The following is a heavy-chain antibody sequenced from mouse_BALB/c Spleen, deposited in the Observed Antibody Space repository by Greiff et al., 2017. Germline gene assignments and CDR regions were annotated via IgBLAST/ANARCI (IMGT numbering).Heavy chain of an antibody. CDR1: GFSLTSYG. V-gene: IGHV2-2*01. Sequence: QVQLQQSGPGLVQPSQSLSITCTVSGFSLTSYGVHWVRQSPGKGLEWLGVIWSGGSTDYNAAFISRLSISKDNSKSQVFLKMNSLQTDDTAMYYCAREWDGYQYYYAMDYWGQGTSVTVSS. CDR3: AREWDGYQYYYAMDY. CDR2: IWSGGST. D-gene: IGHD2-3*01. J-gene: IGHJ4*01.